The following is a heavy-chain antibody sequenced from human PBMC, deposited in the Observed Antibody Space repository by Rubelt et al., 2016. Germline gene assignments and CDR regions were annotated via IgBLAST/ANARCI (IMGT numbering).Heavy chain of an antibody. Sequence: QITLKESGPTLVKPTQTLTLTCTFSGFSLSTSGVNVGWIRQPPVKALEWLALIYWDDDKRYSTILKSRLIITKYTSKNQVVLTMTNMDPVDTATYYGATRSGIGKYFESCGQGTLVTVSS. D-gene: IGHD1-26*01. V-gene: IGHV2-5*02. CDR1: GFSLSTSGVN. J-gene: IGHJ4*02. CDR3: ATRSGIGKYFES. CDR2: IYWDDDK.